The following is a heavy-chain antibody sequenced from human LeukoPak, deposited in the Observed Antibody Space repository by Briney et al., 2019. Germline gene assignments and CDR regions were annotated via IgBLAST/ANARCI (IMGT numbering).Heavy chain of an antibody. V-gene: IGHV4-59*01. Sequence: SETLSLTCTVSGGSISSYYWSWIRQPPGKGLEWIGYIYYSGSTNYNPSLKSRVTISVDTSKNQFSLKLSSVTAADTAVYYCARDLTGTDQGTDAFDIWGQGTMVTVSS. CDR3: ARDLTGTDQGTDAFDI. CDR1: GGSISSYY. D-gene: IGHD1-20*01. CDR2: IYYSGST. J-gene: IGHJ3*02.